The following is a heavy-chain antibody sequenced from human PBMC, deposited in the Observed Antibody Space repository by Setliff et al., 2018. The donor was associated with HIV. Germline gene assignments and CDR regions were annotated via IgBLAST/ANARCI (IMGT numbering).Heavy chain of an antibody. V-gene: IGHV4-59*11. Sequence: SLTCTVSRDSINGHWWSWIRQPPGKGLEWTGSIHYSGITHYNPSLKSRLTMSVDTSKNQVSLKLTSVTAADTAVYYCARYKCINFACVGFDIWGQGTVVTVSS. CDR1: RDSINGHW. D-gene: IGHD3-9*01. CDR2: IHYSGIT. CDR3: ARYKCINFACVGFDI. J-gene: IGHJ3*02.